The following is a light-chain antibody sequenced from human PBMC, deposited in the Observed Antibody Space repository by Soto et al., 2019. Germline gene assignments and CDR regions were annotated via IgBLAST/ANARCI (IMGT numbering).Light chain of an antibody. CDR3: QQYYSSPFT. CDR2: WAS. CDR1: QRVFYSSNNKND. J-gene: IGKJ3*01. Sequence: DIVLTQFPNSLAVSLGERATINCKSSQRVFYSSNNKNDLAWYQQKPGQPPKLLIYWASTRESGVPDRFSGSGSGTDFTLTISSLQAEDVAVYYCQQYYSSPFTFGPGTKVDIK. V-gene: IGKV4-1*01.